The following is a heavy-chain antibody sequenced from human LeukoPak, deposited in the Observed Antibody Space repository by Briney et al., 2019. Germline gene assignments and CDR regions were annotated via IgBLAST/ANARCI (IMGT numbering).Heavy chain of an antibody. J-gene: IGHJ4*02. CDR2: IYYSGST. V-gene: IGHV4-59*01. Sequence: SETLSLTCSVSGGSISSYYWSWIRQPPGKGLEWIGYIYYSGSTNYNPSLKSRVTISVDTSKNQFSLKLSSVTAADTAVYYCARGATPPLFDYWGQGTLVTVSS. D-gene: IGHD1-26*01. CDR3: ARGATPPLFDY. CDR1: GGSISSYY.